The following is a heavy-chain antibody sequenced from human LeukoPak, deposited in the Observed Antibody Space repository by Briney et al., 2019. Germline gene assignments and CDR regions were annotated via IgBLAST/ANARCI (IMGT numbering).Heavy chain of an antibody. J-gene: IGHJ5*02. CDR2: IYYSGST. D-gene: IGHD1-1*01. CDR3: AREGTAGTNLNWFDP. CDR1: GGSISSYY. Sequence: SETLSLTCTVSGGSISSYYWSWIRQPPGRGLEWIGYIYYSGSTDCNPSLKSRVTISVDASKNQFSLKLSSVTAADTAVYYCAREGTAGTNLNWFDPWGQGTLVTVSS. V-gene: IGHV4-59*01.